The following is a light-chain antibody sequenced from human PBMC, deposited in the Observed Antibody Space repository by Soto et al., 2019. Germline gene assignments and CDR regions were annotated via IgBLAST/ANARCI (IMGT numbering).Light chain of an antibody. J-gene: IGKJ1*01. CDR2: AAS. V-gene: IGKV1-39*01. CDR3: QQSYSTPRT. Sequence: DIQMTQSPSSLSASVGDRVTITCRASQSISSYLNWYQQKPGKAPKLLIYAASSLQSGVPSRFSGSGSGTDFTLTISSLQPEDFATYDCQQSYSTPRTIGQGTKVDIK. CDR1: QSISSY.